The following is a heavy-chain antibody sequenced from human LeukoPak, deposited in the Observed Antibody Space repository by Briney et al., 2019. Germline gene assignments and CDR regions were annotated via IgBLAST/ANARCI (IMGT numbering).Heavy chain of an antibody. CDR1: GGSISSYY. Sequence: PSETLSLTCTVSGGSISSYYWSWIRQPPGKGLEWIEYIYYSGSTNYNPSLKSRVTISVDTSKNQFSLKLSSVTAADTAVYYCARAYCSSTSCYFDYWGQGTLVTVSS. CDR2: IYYSGST. J-gene: IGHJ4*02. V-gene: IGHV4-59*01. CDR3: ARAYCSSTSCYFDY. D-gene: IGHD2-2*01.